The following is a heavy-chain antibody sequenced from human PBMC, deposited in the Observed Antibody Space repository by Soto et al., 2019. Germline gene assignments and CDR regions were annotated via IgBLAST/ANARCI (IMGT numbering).Heavy chain of an antibody. CDR2: IYYSGST. CDR1: GGSISSYY. J-gene: IGHJ4*02. V-gene: IGHV4-59*01. Sequence: SETLSLTCTVSGGSISSYYWSWIRQPPGKGLEWIGYIYYSGSTNYNPSLKSRVTISVDTSKNQFSLKLSSVTAADTAVYYCARDRQGDYFDYWGQGTLVTVSS. CDR3: ARDRQGDYFDY.